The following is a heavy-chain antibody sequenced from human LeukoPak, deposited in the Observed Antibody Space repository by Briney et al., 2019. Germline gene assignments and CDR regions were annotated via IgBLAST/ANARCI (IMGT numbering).Heavy chain of an antibody. CDR2: ISGDGDST. CDR3: AKDIAVEMATIVFYYYYGMDV. J-gene: IGHJ6*02. D-gene: IGHD5-24*01. Sequence: PGGSLRLSCAASGFTFDDYAMHWVRQAPGKGLEWVSLISGDGDSTYYADSVKGRFTISRDNSKNSLYLQMNSLRTEDTALYYCAKDIAVEMATIVFYYYYGMDVWGQGTTVTVSS. V-gene: IGHV3-43*02. CDR1: GFTFDDYA.